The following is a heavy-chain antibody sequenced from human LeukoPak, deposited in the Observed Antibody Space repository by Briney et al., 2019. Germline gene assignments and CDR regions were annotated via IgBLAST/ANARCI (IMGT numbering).Heavy chain of an antibody. CDR3: ARGSTEFDY. V-gene: IGHV3-53*01. CDR2: IYSGGST. J-gene: IGHJ4*02. Sequence: GGSLRLSCAASGFTVSSNYMNWVRKAPGKGLEWVSVIYSGGSTYYADSMKGRFTISRDNSKNTLYLQMNSLRAGDTAVYYCARGSTEFDYWGQGTLVTVSS. CDR1: GFTVSSNY.